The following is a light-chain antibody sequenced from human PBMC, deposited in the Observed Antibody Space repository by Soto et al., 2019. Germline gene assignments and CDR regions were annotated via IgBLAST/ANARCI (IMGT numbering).Light chain of an antibody. CDR3: SVWDANLSAGV. J-gene: IGLJ3*02. CDR1: SSNIGKNY. CDR2: RNN. V-gene: IGLV1-47*01. Sequence: QSVLTQGPSASGTPGQRVTISCSGSSSNIGKNYVYWYQQLPGTAPKLLIYRNNQRPSGVPDQFSGSKSGTSASLAISGLRSEDEADYYCSVWDANLSAGVFGGGTQLTVL.